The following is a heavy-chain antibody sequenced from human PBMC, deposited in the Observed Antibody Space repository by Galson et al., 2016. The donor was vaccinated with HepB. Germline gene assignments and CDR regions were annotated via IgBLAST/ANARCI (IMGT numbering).Heavy chain of an antibody. V-gene: IGHV3-23*01. D-gene: IGHD5-12*01. CDR3: VKINGYNNGWPYKHFDH. J-gene: IGHJ5*02. Sequence: SLRLSCAASGFTFSNFAMNWVRQAPGKGLEWVSSITGLGGMAFYSDSVKGRFTFSRDNSANTLFLQMTRLRPEDTAIYYCVKINGYNNGWPYKHFDHWGQGTQVIVSS. CDR1: GFTFSNFA. CDR2: ITGLGGMA.